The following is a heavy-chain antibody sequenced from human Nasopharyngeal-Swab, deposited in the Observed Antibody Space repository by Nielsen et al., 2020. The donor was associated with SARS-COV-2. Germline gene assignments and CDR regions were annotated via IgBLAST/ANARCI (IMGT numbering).Heavy chain of an antibody. CDR3: AKSSGWYVGYFDY. V-gene: IGHV3-30*18. D-gene: IGHD6-19*01. CDR2: ISYDGSNK. J-gene: IGHJ4*02. Sequence: VRQMPGKGLEWVSVISYDGSNKHYADSVKGRFTVSRDNSKSTLYLQMNSLRAEDTAVYYCAKSSGWYVGYFDYWGQGTLVTVSS.